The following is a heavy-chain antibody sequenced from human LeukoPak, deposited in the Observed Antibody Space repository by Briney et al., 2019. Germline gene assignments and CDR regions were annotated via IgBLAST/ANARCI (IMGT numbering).Heavy chain of an antibody. D-gene: IGHD1-1*01. Sequence: SETLSLACTISGGSISSYYWSWIRQPPGKGLEWIGYIYTSGSTNYNPSLKSRVTMPLDTSKNQFSLKLSSVTAADTAIYYCARHYSGTVPPAYWGQGILVTVSS. CDR1: GGSISSYY. CDR2: IYTSGST. CDR3: ARHYSGTVPPAY. V-gene: IGHV4-4*09. J-gene: IGHJ4*02.